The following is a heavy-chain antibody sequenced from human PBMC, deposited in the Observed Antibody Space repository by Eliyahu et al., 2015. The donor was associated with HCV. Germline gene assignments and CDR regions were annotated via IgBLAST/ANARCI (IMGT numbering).Heavy chain of an antibody. J-gene: IGHJ4*02. Sequence: QVQLQESGPGLVKPSETLSLTCTVSGGSISSYYWSWIRQPPGKGLEWIGYIYYSGSTNYNPPLKSRVTISVDTSKNQFSLKLSSVTAADTAVYYCAREHHSSSWYGILWYFDYWGQGTLVTVSS. CDR1: GGSISSYY. CDR3: AREHHSSSWYGILWYFDY. CDR2: IYYSGST. D-gene: IGHD6-13*01. V-gene: IGHV4-59*01.